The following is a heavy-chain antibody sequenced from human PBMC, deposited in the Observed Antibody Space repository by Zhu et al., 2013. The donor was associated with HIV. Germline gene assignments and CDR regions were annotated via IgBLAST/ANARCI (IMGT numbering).Heavy chain of an antibody. Sequence: QVQLVQSGAEVKKPGSSVKVSCKASGGTFSSYAISWVRQAPGQGLEWMGGIIPIFGTANYAQKFQGRVTITADKSTSTAYMELSSLRSEDTAVYYCARTIGDYGDYRSNYYGMDVWGQGTTVTVSS. J-gene: IGHJ6*02. D-gene: IGHD4-17*01. V-gene: IGHV1-69*06. CDR1: GGTFSSYA. CDR3: ARTIGDYGDYRSNYYGMDV. CDR2: IIPIFGTA.